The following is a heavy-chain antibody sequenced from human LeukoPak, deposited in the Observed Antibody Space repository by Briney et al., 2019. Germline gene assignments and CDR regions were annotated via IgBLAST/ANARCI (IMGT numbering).Heavy chain of an antibody. CDR1: GGSISSGGYY. CDR3: AGTCTYYSDSSGYYHPCAFDY. D-gene: IGHD3-22*01. V-gene: IGHV4-31*03. Sequence: TLSLTCTVSGGSISSGGYYWSWIRQHPGKGLEWIGYIYYSGSTYYNPSLKSRVTISVDTSKTQFSLKLRSVTAADTAVYYCAGTCTYYSDSSGYYHPCAFDYWGQGTLVTVSS. CDR2: IYYSGST. J-gene: IGHJ4*02.